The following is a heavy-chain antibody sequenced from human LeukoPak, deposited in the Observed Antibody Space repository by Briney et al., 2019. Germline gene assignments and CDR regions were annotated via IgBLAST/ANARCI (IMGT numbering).Heavy chain of an antibody. CDR3: ARAQGNGLIDF. CDR1: GCSISSSSYY. V-gene: IGHV4-39*01. CDR2: IYYSGNT. Sequence: SETLSLTCTVSGCSISSSSYYWGWIRQPPGKGLEGIGSIYYSGNTYYNPSLKSRVTISLDTSRNQFSLRLSSVTAADTADYYCARAQGNGLIDFWGQGTLVTVSS. J-gene: IGHJ4*02. D-gene: IGHD3/OR15-3a*01.